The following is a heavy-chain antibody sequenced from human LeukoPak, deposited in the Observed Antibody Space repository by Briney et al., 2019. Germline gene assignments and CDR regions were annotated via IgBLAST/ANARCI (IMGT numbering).Heavy chain of an antibody. Sequence: GGSLRLSCAASGFTFSSYAMSWVRQAPGKGLEWVSAISGSGGSTTYADSVKGRFTISRDNAKNTLYLQMNTLRAEDTAVYYCARDTGYIPDYWGQGTLVTVSS. V-gene: IGHV3-23*01. D-gene: IGHD1-1*01. CDR3: ARDTGYIPDY. CDR2: ISGSGGST. J-gene: IGHJ4*02. CDR1: GFTFSSYA.